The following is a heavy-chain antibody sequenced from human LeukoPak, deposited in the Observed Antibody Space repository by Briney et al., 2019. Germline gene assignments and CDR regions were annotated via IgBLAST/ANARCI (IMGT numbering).Heavy chain of an antibody. D-gene: IGHD2-15*01. V-gene: IGHV3-21*01. CDR3: ARERIEYGMDV. Sequence: GGSLRLSCAASGFTFSSYSMNWVRQAPGKGLGWVSSISSSSSYIYYADSVKGRFTISRDNAKNSLYLQMNSLRAEDTAVYYCARERIEYGMDVWGQGTTVTVSS. CDR1: GFTFSSYS. J-gene: IGHJ6*02. CDR2: ISSSSSYI.